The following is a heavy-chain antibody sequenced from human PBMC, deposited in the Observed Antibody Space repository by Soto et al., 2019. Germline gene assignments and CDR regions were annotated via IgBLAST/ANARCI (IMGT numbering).Heavy chain of an antibody. CDR3: ARVEVQQLVPSDAFDI. CDR2: IYTSGST. D-gene: IGHD6-13*01. V-gene: IGHV4-4*07. J-gene: IGHJ3*02. CDR1: GGSISSYH. Sequence: SETLSLTCTVSGGSISSYHWSWIRQPAGKGLEWIGRIYTSGSTNYNPSLKSRVTMSVDTSKNQFSLKLSSVTAADTAVYYCARVEVQQLVPSDAFDIWGQGTMVSVSS.